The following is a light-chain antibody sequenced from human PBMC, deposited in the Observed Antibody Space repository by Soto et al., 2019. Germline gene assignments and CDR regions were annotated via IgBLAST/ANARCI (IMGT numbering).Light chain of an antibody. CDR2: GAS. CDR3: QQRSNWPPRIT. Sequence: EIVLTQSPGTLSLSPGERATLSCRASQSVSSSYLAWYQQKPGQAPRLLIYGASTRATGVPARFSGGGSGTEFTLTITSLEPEDFAVYYCQQRSNWPPRITFGQGTRLEIK. CDR1: QSVSSSY. V-gene: IGKV3D-20*02. J-gene: IGKJ5*01.